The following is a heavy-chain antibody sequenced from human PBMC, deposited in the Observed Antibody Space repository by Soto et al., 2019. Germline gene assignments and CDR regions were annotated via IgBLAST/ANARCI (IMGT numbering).Heavy chain of an antibody. CDR3: ARAPQLVPPSFDY. CDR1: GYTFINYY. D-gene: IGHD6-13*01. CDR2: INPSGGST. V-gene: IGHV1-46*03. Sequence: ASVKVSCKASGYTFINYYIHWVRQAPGQGLEWMGIINPSGGSTSYAQKFQGRVTMTRDTSTSTVYMELSSLRSEDTAVYYCARAPQLVPPSFDYWGQGTLVTVSS. J-gene: IGHJ4*02.